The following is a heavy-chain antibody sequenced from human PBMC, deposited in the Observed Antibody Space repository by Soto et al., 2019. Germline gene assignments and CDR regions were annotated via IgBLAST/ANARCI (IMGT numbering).Heavy chain of an antibody. D-gene: IGHD2-2*02. CDR2: MYYSGST. CDR1: GGSISNYY. CDR3: ARDLIVVVPAAIPYFYGMDV. Sequence: SETLSLTCTVSGGSISNYYWSWIRQPPGKGLEWIGYMYYSGSTRYNPSLKSRVSISVDSSKNQFSLRLSSVTAAETAVYYCARDLIVVVPAAIPYFYGMDVWGQGTTVTVSS. V-gene: IGHV4-59*01. J-gene: IGHJ6*02.